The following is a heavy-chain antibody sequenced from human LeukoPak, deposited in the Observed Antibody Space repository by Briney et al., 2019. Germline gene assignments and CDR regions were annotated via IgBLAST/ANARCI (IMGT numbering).Heavy chain of an antibody. CDR3: ARLDYGDRWLAFDI. D-gene: IGHD4-17*01. J-gene: IGHJ3*02. V-gene: IGHV4-34*01. Sequence: SETLSLTCAVYGGSFSDYYWSWIRQPPGKGLEWIGEINHSGSTNYNPSLKSRVTISVDTPKNQFSLKLSSVTAADTAVYYCARLDYGDRWLAFDIWGQGTMVTVSS. CDR1: GGSFSDYY. CDR2: INHSGST.